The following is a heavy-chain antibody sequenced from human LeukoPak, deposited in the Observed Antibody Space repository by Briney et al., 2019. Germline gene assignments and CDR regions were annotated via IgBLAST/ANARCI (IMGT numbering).Heavy chain of an antibody. J-gene: IGHJ4*02. D-gene: IGHD2-21*01. CDR1: GGSFSGSY. Sequence: SETLSLTCAVYGGSFSGSYWSWIRQPPGKGLEWIGEINHSGSSNYNPSLKSRVTISVDTSKNQFSLKLNSVTAADTALYFCARVRVNGKFDSWGQGALVTVSS. CDR2: INHSGSS. V-gene: IGHV4-34*01. CDR3: ARVRVNGKFDS.